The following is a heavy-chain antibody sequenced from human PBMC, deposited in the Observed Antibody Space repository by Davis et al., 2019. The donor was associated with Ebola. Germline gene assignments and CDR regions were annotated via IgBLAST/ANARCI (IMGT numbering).Heavy chain of an antibody. V-gene: IGHV3-11*06. CDR3: ARGGTYDFWSGYYNDYYYYGMDV. CDR1: GFTFSDYY. CDR2: ISSSSSYT. J-gene: IGHJ6*02. Sequence: GESLKISCAASGFTFSDYYMSWIRQAPGKGLEWVSYISSSSSYTNYADSVKGRFTISRDNAKNSLYLQMNSLRAEDTAVYYCARGGTYDFWSGYYNDYYYYGMDVWGQGTTVTVS. D-gene: IGHD3-3*01.